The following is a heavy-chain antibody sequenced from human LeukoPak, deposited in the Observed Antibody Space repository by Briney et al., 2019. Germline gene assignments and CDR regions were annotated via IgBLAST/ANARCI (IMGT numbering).Heavy chain of an antibody. D-gene: IGHD3-9*01. CDR2: IGSSSSYI. CDR3: ARDQGGHFVWLRFVVPESYYFDY. Sequence: PGGSLRLSCAASGFTFSSYSMNWVRQAPGKGLEWVSSIGSSSSYIYYADSVKGRFTISRDNAKNTLYLQMNSLRAEDTAVYYCARDQGGHFVWLRFVVPESYYFDYWGQGTLVTVSS. CDR1: GFTFSSYS. V-gene: IGHV3-21*01. J-gene: IGHJ4*02.